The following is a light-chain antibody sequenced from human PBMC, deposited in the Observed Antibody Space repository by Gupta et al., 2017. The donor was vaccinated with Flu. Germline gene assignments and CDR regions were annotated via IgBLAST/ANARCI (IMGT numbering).Light chain of an antibody. CDR2: WAS. Sequence: DIVMTQSPDSLAVSLGERATINCKSSQSVLYSSSNKNYLAWYQQKPGQPPKLLIYWASNRESGVPDRFSGSGSGTDFTLTSSSLQAEDVAVYYWQQDYSILTFGGGTKVEIK. CDR1: QSVLYSSSNKNY. J-gene: IGKJ4*01. V-gene: IGKV4-1*01. CDR3: QQDYSILT.